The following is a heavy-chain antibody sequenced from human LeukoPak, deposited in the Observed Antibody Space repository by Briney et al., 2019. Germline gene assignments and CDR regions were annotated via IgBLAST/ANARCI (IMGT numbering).Heavy chain of an antibody. CDR3: ARGPSGGKYCGGDCNPNRPFDY. D-gene: IGHD2-21*02. V-gene: IGHV6-1*01. J-gene: IGHJ4*02. CDR2: TYYRSKWYN. Sequence: SQTLSLTCAISGDSVSSNSAAWNWIRQSPSRGLEWLGRTYYRSKWYNDYAVSVKSRITINPDTSKNQFSLQLNSVTPEDTAVYYCARGPSGGKYCGGDCNPNRPFDYWGQGTLVTVSS. CDR1: GDSVSSNSAA.